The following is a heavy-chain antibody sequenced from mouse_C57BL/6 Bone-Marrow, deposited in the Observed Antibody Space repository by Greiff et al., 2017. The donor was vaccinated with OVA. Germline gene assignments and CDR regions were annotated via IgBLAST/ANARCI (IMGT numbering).Heavy chain of an antibody. CDR1: GYTFTSYW. CDR3: ARRVSNWYFDV. D-gene: IGHD6-2*01. CDR2: INPSSGYT. V-gene: IGHV1-7*01. Sequence: VQLQQSGAELAKPGASVKLSCKASGYTFTSYWMHWVKQRPGQGLEWIGYINPSSGYTKYNQKFKDKATLTADKSSSTAYMQLSSLTSEDSAVYFCARRVSNWYFDVWGTGTTVTVSS. J-gene: IGHJ1*03.